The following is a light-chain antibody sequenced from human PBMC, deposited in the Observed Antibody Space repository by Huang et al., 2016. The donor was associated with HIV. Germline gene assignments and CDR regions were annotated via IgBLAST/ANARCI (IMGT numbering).Light chain of an antibody. CDR1: QSVSSD. Sequence: EIVMTQSPATLSVSPGERATLSCRASQSVSSDLAWHQQKPGQAPRLLIYGASTRATGSPARFSGSGSGTEFTLTISSLQSEDFAVYYCQQYNNWPPWTFGQGTKVEIK. V-gene: IGKV3-15*01. CDR2: GAS. CDR3: QQYNNWPPWT. J-gene: IGKJ1*01.